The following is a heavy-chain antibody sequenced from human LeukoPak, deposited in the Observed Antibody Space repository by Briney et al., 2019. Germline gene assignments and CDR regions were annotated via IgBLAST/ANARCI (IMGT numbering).Heavy chain of an antibody. CDR1: GFTFDDYA. CDR3: AKDIFTGIAAAGAIDY. J-gene: IGHJ4*02. Sequence: PGGSLRLSCAASGFTFDDYAMHWVRQAPGKGLEWVSEISWNSGSIGYADSVKGRFTISRDNAKNSLYLQMNSLRAEDTALYYCAKDIFTGIAAAGAIDYWGQGTLVTVSS. V-gene: IGHV3-9*01. D-gene: IGHD6-13*01. CDR2: ISWNSGSI.